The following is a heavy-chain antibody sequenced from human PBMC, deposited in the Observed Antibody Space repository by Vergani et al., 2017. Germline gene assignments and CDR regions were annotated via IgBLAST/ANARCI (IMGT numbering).Heavy chain of an antibody. J-gene: IGHJ4*02. D-gene: IGHD3-9*01. Sequence: QVQLQQWGAGLLKPSETLSLTCAVYGGSFSGSYWSWIRQPPGKGLEWIGEINHSGSTNYNPSLKSRVTISVDTSKNQFSLKLSSVTAADTAVYYCARGWALRYFDYFDYWGQGTLVTVSS. CDR3: ARGWALRYFDYFDY. V-gene: IGHV4-34*01. CDR2: INHSGST. CDR1: GGSFSGSY.